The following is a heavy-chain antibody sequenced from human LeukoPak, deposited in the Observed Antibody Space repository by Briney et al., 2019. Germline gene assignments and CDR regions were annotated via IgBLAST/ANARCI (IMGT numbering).Heavy chain of an antibody. CDR2: ISGSGGST. Sequence: GGSLRLSCAASGFTFSSYAMSWVRQAPGKGLEWVSAISGSGGSTYYADSVKGRFTISRDNSKNTLYLQVNSLRAEDTAVYYCARDGAGSSGLWLFDYWGQGTLVTVSS. CDR1: GFTFSSYA. D-gene: IGHD3-22*01. CDR3: ARDGAGSSGLWLFDY. J-gene: IGHJ4*02. V-gene: IGHV3-23*01.